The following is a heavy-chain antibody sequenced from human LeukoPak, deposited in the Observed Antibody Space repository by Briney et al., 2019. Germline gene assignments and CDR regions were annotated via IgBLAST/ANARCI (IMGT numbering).Heavy chain of an antibody. J-gene: IGHJ4*02. CDR1: GFPFSAFY. D-gene: IGHD5/OR15-5a*01. Sequence: PGGSLRLSCEASGFPFSAFYMSWVRQTPGKGLEWIGSISYSGSTYFNPSLKSRVTIPVDTSKNQFSLKLSSVTAADTAVYYCARRGRSTVDYWGQGTLVTVSS. V-gene: IGHV4-38-2*01. CDR3: ARRGRSTVDY. CDR2: ISYSGST.